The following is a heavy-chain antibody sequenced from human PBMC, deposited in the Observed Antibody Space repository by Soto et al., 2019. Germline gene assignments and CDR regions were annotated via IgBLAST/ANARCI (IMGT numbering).Heavy chain of an antibody. J-gene: IGHJ4*02. V-gene: IGHV3-23*01. CDR2: ISGSGGST. CDR3: AKDFMVYSGYGTCNDY. CDR1: GFTFSSYA. D-gene: IGHD5-12*01. Sequence: EVQLLESGGGLVQPGGSLRLSCAASGFTFSSYAMSWVRQAPGKGLEWVSAISGSGGSTYYADSVKGRFTISRDNSKNTLYLQMNSLRAEDTAVYYCAKDFMVYSGYGTCNDYWGQGTMVTVSS.